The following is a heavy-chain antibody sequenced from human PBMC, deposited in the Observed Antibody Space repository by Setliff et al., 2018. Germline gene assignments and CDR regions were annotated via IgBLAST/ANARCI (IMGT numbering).Heavy chain of an antibody. V-gene: IGHV1-69*06. J-gene: IGHJ3*02. CDR3: ARRMWELRSDAFDI. CDR2: IIPIFGTA. D-gene: IGHD1-26*01. Sequence: SVKVSCKASGGTFSSYAISWVRQAPGQGLEWMGGIIPIFGTAIYAQKFQGRVTMTDDTSTDTAYMELSSLRSEDTAVYYCARRMWELRSDAFDIWGQGTMVTVSS. CDR1: GGTFSSYA.